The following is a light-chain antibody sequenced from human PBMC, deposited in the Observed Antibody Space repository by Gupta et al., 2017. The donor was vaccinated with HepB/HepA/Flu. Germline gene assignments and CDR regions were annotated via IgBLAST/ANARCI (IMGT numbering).Light chain of an antibody. CDR1: QSISSY. CDR3: QQSDSTPLIT. CDR2: AAS. V-gene: IGKV1-39*01. J-gene: IGKJ5*01. Sequence: DIQMTQSPSSLSASVGDRVTITCRASQSISSYLNWYQQKPGKAPKLLIYAASSWQSGVPSRFSGSGYGKDLTLTISSRQPEDFATYYCQQSDSTPLITFGQGTRLEIK.